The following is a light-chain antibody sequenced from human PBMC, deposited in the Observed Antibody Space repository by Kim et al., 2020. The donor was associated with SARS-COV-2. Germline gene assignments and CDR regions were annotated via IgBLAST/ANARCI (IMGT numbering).Light chain of an antibody. Sequence: SYELTQPPSVSVSPGQTARITCSGDALPKQYAYWYQQKPGQAPVLVIYKDSERPSGIPERFSGSSSGTTVTLTISGVQAEDEADYYCQSADSSGTSWDVVFGGGTQLTVL. CDR2: KDS. CDR1: ALPKQY. CDR3: QSADSSGTSWDVV. V-gene: IGLV3-25*03. J-gene: IGLJ2*01.